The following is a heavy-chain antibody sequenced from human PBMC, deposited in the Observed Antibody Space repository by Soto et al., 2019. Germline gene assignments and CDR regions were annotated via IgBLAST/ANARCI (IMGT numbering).Heavy chain of an antibody. CDR3: AKVSSSWYYFDY. Sequence: SETLSLTCTVSGGSISSYYWSWIRQPPGKGLEWIGYIYYSGSTNYNPSLKSRVTISVDTSKNQFSLKLSSVTAADTAVYYCAKVSSSWYYFDYWGQGTLVTVSS. D-gene: IGHD6-13*01. CDR2: IYYSGST. V-gene: IGHV4-59*01. J-gene: IGHJ4*02. CDR1: GGSISSYY.